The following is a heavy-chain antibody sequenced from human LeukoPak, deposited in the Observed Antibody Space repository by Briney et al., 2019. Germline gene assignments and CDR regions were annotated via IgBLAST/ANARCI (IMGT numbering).Heavy chain of an antibody. J-gene: IGHJ5*02. CDR2: IIPIFGTA. CDR1: GGTFSSYA. D-gene: IGHD6-19*01. CDR3: ARDPGSFLSGSGWLNWFEP. V-gene: IGHV1-69*13. Sequence: ASVKVSCKASGGTFSSYAISWVRQAPGQGLEWVGGIIPIFGTANYAQKFQGRVTITADESTSTAYMELRRLRSDDTAVYYCARDPGSFLSGSGWLNWFEPWGQGTLVTVSS.